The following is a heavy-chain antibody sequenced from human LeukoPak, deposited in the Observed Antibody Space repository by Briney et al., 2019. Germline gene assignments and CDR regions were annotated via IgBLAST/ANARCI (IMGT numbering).Heavy chain of an antibody. CDR3: ARDIRKGSIAVAGSDY. D-gene: IGHD6-19*01. CDR2: ISAYNGNT. CDR1: GYTFTSYG. Sequence: ASVKVSCKASGYTFTSYGISWVRQAPGQGLEWMGWISAYNGNTNYAQKLQGRVTMTTDTSTSTAYMELRSLRSDDTAVYYCARDIRKGSIAVAGSDYWGQGTLVTVSS. V-gene: IGHV1-18*01. J-gene: IGHJ4*02.